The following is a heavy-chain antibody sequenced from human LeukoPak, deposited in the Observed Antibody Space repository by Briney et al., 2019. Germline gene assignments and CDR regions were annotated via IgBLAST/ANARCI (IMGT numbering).Heavy chain of an antibody. CDR3: ARAIPDDGGYSDY. J-gene: IGHJ4*02. D-gene: IGHD2-15*01. CDR1: GYTFTSYY. CDR2: INPSGGST. V-gene: IGHV1-46*01. Sequence: ASVKVSCKASGYTFTSYYMHWVRRAPGQGLEWMGVINPSGGSTSYAQKFQGRVTMTRDTSTSTVYMELSSLRSEDTAVYYCARAIPDDGGYSDYWGQGTLVTVSS.